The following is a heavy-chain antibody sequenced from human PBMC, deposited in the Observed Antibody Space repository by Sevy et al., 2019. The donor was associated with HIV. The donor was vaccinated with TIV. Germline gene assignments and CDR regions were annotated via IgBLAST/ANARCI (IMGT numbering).Heavy chain of an antibody. D-gene: IGHD6-13*01. CDR3: ARHRSSSWYLDAFDI. V-gene: IGHV5-51*01. CDR1: GYSFTSYW. CDR2: IYPGDSDT. J-gene: IGHJ3*02. Sequence: GESLKISCKGSGYSFTSYWIGWVRQMPGKGLEWMGIIYPGDSDTRYSPSFQGQVTISAERSISTAYLQWSSLKASDTAMYYCARHRSSSWYLDAFDIGGQGTMVTVSS.